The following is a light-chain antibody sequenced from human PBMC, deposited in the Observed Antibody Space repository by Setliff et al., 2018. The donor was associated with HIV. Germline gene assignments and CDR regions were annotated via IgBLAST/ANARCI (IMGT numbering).Light chain of an antibody. CDR3: SSYTSSDTPYV. CDR2: GVT. Sequence: QCALTQPASVSGSPGQSITISCTGASSDVGDYNYFSWYQQHPGKAPKLMIYGVTNRPSGISNRFSGSKSGDTASLTISGLQAEDEADYYCSSYTSSDTPYVFGTGTKVTVL. CDR1: SSDVGDYNY. V-gene: IGLV2-14*01. J-gene: IGLJ1*01.